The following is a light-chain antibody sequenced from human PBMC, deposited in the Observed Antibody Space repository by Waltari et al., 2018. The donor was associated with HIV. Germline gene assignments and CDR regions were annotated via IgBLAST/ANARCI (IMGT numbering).Light chain of an antibody. CDR2: GNG. CDR1: SSNIGAGYD. J-gene: IGLJ3*02. Sequence: QSVLTQPPSVSGAPGQRVTISCTGSSSNIGAGYDVHWYQQIPGTAPKLLIYGNGHRPSGVPDRFSGSKAGTSASLAITGLQAEDEADYYCQSYDSSLSVWVFGGGTKLTVL. V-gene: IGLV1-40*01. CDR3: QSYDSSLSVWV.